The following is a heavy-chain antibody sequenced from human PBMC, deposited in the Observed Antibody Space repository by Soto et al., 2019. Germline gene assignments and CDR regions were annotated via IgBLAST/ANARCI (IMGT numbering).Heavy chain of an antibody. Sequence: EVQLVESGGGLVKPGGSLRLSCAASGFTFSNAWMTWVRQAPGKGLEWVGRVKSKTDGGTIDYAAPVKDRFTNSRDDSKNTQYRKTTSLKTEHTAVYYCIGTYSGSSMRFDYWGQGTLVTVSS. J-gene: IGHJ4*02. CDR2: VKSKTDGGTI. CDR3: IGTYSGSSMRFDY. D-gene: IGHD5-12*01. V-gene: IGHV3-15*01. CDR1: GFTFSNAW.